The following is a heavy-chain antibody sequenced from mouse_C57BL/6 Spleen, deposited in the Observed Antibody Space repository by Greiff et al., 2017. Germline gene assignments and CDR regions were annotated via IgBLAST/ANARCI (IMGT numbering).Heavy chain of an antibody. CDR1: GFTFSSYG. V-gene: IGHV5-6*01. D-gene: IGHD1-1*01. Sequence: EVQVVESGGDLVKPGGSLKLSCAASGFTFSSYGMSWVRQTPDKRLEWVATISSGGSYTYYPDSVKGRFTISRDNAKNTLYLQMSSLKSEDTAMYYCARQGLRYPGAYFDYWGQGTTLTVSS. CDR2: ISSGGSYT. CDR3: ARQGLRYPGAYFDY. J-gene: IGHJ2*01.